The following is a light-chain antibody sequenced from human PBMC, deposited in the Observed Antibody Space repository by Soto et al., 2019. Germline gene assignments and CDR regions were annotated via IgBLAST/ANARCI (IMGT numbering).Light chain of an antibody. V-gene: IGLV2-14*01. CDR3: SSYTSSSTLV. J-gene: IGLJ2*01. Sequence: HSALTQPASVSGSPGQSITISCTGTSSDVGGYNYVSWYQQHPGKAPKLMIYEVSNRPSGVSNRFSGSKSGNTASLTISGLQAEEEADYYCSSYTSSSTLVFGGGTKLTVL. CDR1: SSDVGGYNY. CDR2: EVS.